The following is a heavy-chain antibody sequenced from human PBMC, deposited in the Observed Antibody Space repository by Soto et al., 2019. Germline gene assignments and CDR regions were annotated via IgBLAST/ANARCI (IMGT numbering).Heavy chain of an antibody. V-gene: IGHV6-1*01. Sequence: QVQLQQSGPGLVKPSQTLSLTCAISGDSVSTNIAAWSWIRQSPSRGLEWLGRTLYRSSKWYNEYAVSVKSRMTINPDTSKNQFSLQLNSVPPEDTAVYYCARDAAPTLNYPHGMDVWGQGNAVTVSS. D-gene: IGHD1-7*01. CDR1: GDSVSTNIAA. CDR2: TLYRSSKWYN. CDR3: ARDAAPTLNYPHGMDV. J-gene: IGHJ6*02.